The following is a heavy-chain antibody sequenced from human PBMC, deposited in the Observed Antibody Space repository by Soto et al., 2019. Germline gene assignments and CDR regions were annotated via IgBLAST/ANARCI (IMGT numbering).Heavy chain of an antibody. J-gene: IGHJ6*03. V-gene: IGHV5-51*01. Sequence: LGESLKISCKGSGYSFTSYWIGWVRQMPGKGLEWMWIIYPGDSDTRYSPSFQGQVTISADKSISTAYLQWSSLKASDTAMYYCARHNLEWTPYYYYYMDVWGKGTTVTVSS. CDR3: ARHNLEWTPYYYYYMDV. CDR2: IYPGDSDT. CDR1: GYSFTSYW. D-gene: IGHD3-3*01.